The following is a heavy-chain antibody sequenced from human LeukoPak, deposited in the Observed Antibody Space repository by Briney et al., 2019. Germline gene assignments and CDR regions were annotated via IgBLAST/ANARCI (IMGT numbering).Heavy chain of an antibody. Sequence: GGSLRLSCAASGFTFSSYWMSWVRQAPGKGLEWVANIKQDGSEKYYVDSVKGRFTISRDNAKNSLYLQMNSLRAEDTAAYYCAKVNLYYYDSSGYHYDEYYFDYWGQGTLVTVSS. CDR1: GFTFSSYW. J-gene: IGHJ4*02. CDR2: IKQDGSEK. V-gene: IGHV3-7*01. CDR3: AKVNLYYYDSSGYHYDEYYFDY. D-gene: IGHD3-22*01.